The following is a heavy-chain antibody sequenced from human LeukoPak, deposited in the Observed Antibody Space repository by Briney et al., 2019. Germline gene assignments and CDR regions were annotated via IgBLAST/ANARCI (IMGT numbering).Heavy chain of an antibody. D-gene: IGHD3-16*01. V-gene: IGHV1-18*01. J-gene: IGHJ5*02. CDR3: ARDTKRSRARWENLGIDP. CDR1: GYTFPSYS. CDR2: ISAYNGNT. Sequence: ASVKVSRKASGYTFPSYSISWVRQAPGQGLEWMGWISAYNGNTKYAQRLQGRVTMTTETSTSTVYMELRSLRSDDTAVYYCARDTKRSRARWENLGIDPWGQGTLVTVSS.